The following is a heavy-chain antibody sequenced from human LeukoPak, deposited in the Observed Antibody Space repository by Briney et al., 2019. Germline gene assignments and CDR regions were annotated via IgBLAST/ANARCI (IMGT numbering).Heavy chain of an antibody. CDR1: GGTFSSYA. D-gene: IGHD2-8*01. CDR3: ARDSIMVYAIKGWFDP. CDR2: IIPILGIA. Sequence: SVKVSCTASGGTFSSYAISWVRQAPGQGLEWMGRIIPILGIANYAQKFQGRVTITADKSTSTAYMELSSLRSGDTAVYYCARDSIMVYAIKGWFDPWGQGTLVTVSS. V-gene: IGHV1-69*04. J-gene: IGHJ5*02.